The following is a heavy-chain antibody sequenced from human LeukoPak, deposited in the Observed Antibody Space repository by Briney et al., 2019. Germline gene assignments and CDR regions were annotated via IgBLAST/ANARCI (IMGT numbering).Heavy chain of an antibody. Sequence: SETLSLTCTVSNDSIISYYWSWIRQPAGKGLEWIGRIYSNGFTSYKPSLESRVSMSVDTSKNQITLKLTSVTAADTAAYYCARQYGPPFDFWGQGILVTVSS. CDR2: IYSNGFT. CDR3: ARQYGPPFDF. D-gene: IGHD2/OR15-2a*01. J-gene: IGHJ4*02. CDR1: NDSIISYY. V-gene: IGHV4-4*07.